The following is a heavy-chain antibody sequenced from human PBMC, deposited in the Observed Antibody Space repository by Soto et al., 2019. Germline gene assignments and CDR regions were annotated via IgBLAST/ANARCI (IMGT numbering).Heavy chain of an antibody. V-gene: IGHV1-18*01. Sequence: QVQLVQSGAEVKKPGASVKVSCKASGYTFTSYGISWVRQAPGQGLEWMGWISAYNGNTNYAQKLQSRVTMTTDTSTSTAYMERGRRRSDDTAVYCCARVGWGIAVARDFDLGGRGPLVTVSS. D-gene: IGHD6-19*01. CDR2: ISAYNGNT. CDR1: GYTFTSYG. J-gene: IGHJ2*01. CDR3: ARVGWGIAVARDFDL.